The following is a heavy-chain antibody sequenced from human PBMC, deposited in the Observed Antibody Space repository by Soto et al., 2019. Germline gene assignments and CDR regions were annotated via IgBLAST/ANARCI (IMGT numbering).Heavy chain of an antibody. Sequence: GESLKISCKGSGYSFTSYWISWVRQMPGKGLEWMGRIDPSDSYTNYSPSFQGHVTISADKSISTAYLQWSSLKASDTAMYYCARRPIVVVPAADYYYGMDVWGQGTTVTVSS. CDR2: IDPSDSYT. CDR1: GYSFTSYW. CDR3: ARRPIVVVPAADYYYGMDV. D-gene: IGHD2-2*01. V-gene: IGHV5-10-1*01. J-gene: IGHJ6*02.